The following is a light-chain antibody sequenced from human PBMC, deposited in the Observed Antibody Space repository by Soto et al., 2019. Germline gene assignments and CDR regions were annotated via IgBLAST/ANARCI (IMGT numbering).Light chain of an antibody. CDR3: QQYKSYSGM. V-gene: IGKV1-5*01. J-gene: IGKJ1*01. Sequence: QMTQSPSTLSASVGARVTITCRASQSISRWLAWYQQKPGKAPKLLIYDASTLKTGVPSRFSVIVSGTEVTINLGSLQPDDGESYECQQYKSYSGMFGQGTKVDNK. CDR2: DAS. CDR1: QSISRW.